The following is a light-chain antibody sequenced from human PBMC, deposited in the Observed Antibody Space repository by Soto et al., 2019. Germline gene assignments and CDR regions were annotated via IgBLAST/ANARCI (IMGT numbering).Light chain of an antibody. V-gene: IGKV3-11*01. CDR3: QQRSNWPPT. J-gene: IGKJ5*01. CDR2: DAS. Sequence: TQSPATLSFSPGERATLSCRASQSVSSYLAWYQQKPGQAPRLLIYDASNRATGIPARFSGSGSGTDFTLTISSLEPEDFAVYYCQQRSNWPPTFGQGTRLEIK. CDR1: QSVSSY.